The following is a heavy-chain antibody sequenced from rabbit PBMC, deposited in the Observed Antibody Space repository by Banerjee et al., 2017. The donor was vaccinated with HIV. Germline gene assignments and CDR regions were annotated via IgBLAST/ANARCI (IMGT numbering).Heavy chain of an antibody. CDR1: GFSFSSSYW. Sequence: QEQLVESGGDLVKPEGSLTLTCTASGFSFSSSYWMCWVRQAPGKGLEWIACIYGGSSGNTHYATWAKGRFTTSKTSSTTVTLQMTSLTAADTATYFCARTDTGIGYNAIFLWGPGTLVTVS. CDR3: ARTDTGIGYNAIFL. V-gene: IGHV1S45*01. D-gene: IGHD8-1*01. J-gene: IGHJ4*01. CDR2: IYGGSSGNT.